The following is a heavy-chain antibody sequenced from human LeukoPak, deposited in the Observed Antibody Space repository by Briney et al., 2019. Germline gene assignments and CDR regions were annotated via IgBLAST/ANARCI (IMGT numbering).Heavy chain of an antibody. Sequence: SETLCLTCTVSGGSISRYYWSWIRQPPGKGLEWIGYIYYSGSIKYNPSLKSRVTIPVDTSKNQFSLKLSSVTAADTAVYYCARPVTELTDWYFDLWGRGTLVTVSS. J-gene: IGHJ2*01. CDR1: GGSISRYY. CDR3: ARPVTELTDWYFDL. D-gene: IGHD1-7*01. CDR2: IYYSGSI. V-gene: IGHV4-59*01.